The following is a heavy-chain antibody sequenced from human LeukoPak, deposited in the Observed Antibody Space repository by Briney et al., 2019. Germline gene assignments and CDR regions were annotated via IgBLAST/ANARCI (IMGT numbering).Heavy chain of an antibody. Sequence: SETLSLTCTVSGGPISSSSYYWGWIRQPPGKGLEWIGNIYYSGSTYYNTSLKSRVTISVDTSKNQFSLKLSSVTAADTAVYYCARDSRPLYYYMDVWGKGTTVTVSS. J-gene: IGHJ6*03. CDR1: GGPISSSSYY. D-gene: IGHD2-2*01. CDR3: ARDSRPLYYYMDV. V-gene: IGHV4-39*07. CDR2: IYYSGST.